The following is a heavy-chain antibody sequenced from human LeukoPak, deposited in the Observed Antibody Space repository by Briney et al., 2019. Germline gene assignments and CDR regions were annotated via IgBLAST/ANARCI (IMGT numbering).Heavy chain of an antibody. CDR3: ARPITTDAFDI. CDR1: GCSFTSYW. CDR2: IYPGDSDT. Sequence: GESLKISCKGSGCSFTSYWIGWVRQMPGKGREWMGIIYPGDSDTRYSPSFQGQVTISADKSISTAYLQWSSLKASDTAMYYCARPITTDAFDIWGQGTMVTVSS. V-gene: IGHV5-51*01. J-gene: IGHJ3*02. D-gene: IGHD3-22*01.